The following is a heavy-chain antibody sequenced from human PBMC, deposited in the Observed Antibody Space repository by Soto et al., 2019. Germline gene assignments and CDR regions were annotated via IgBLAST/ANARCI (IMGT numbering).Heavy chain of an antibody. V-gene: IGHV4-59*08. CDR3: ARHERDYGEHYFDY. D-gene: IGHD4-17*01. J-gene: IGHJ4*02. CDR1: GGSISSYY. CDR2: IYYSGST. Sequence: PSETLSLTCTVSGGSISSYYWSWIRQPPGKGLEWIGYIYYSGSTNYNPSLKSRVTISVDTSKNQFSLKLSSVTAADTAVYYCARHERDYGEHYFDYWGQGTLVTVSS.